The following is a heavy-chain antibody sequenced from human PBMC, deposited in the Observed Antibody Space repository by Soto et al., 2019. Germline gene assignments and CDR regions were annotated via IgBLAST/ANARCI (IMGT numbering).Heavy chain of an antibody. V-gene: IGHV4-39*01. D-gene: IGHD6-19*01. CDR2: IYYSGST. J-gene: IGHJ5*02. CDR1: GGSISSSNYY. Sequence: KPSETLSLTCTVSGGSISSSNYYWDWIRQPPGKGLEWIGSIYYSGSTYYNPSLKSRVTISVDTSKNQFSLILSSVTAADTAVYYCSRRGYGSGRNCFDPWGQGTLVTVSS. CDR3: SRRGYGSGRNCFDP.